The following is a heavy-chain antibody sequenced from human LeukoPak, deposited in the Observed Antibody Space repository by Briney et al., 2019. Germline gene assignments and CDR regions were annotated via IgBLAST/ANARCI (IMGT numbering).Heavy chain of an antibody. CDR3: ARPLSIEGAFDI. D-gene: IGHD6-6*01. V-gene: IGHV3-23*01. CDR2: ISGSGGST. CDR1: GFTFSSYA. Sequence: GGSLRLSCAVSGFTFSSYAMSWVRQAPGKGLEWVSAISGSGGSTYYADSVKGRFTISRDNSKNTLYLQMNSLRAEDTAVYYCARPLSIEGAFDIWGQGTMVTVSS. J-gene: IGHJ3*02.